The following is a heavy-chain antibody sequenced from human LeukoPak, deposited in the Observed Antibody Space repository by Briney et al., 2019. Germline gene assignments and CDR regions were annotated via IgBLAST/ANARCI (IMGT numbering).Heavy chain of an antibody. Sequence: SETLSLTCTVSGGSISSYYWSWIRQPPGKGLEWIGEINHRGSTSHNPSLKSRVTLSVDTSQIQFSLKLASVTAADTAVYYCASIHQVRGVTVFDYWGQGALVTVSS. CDR2: INHRGST. D-gene: IGHD3-10*01. CDR1: GGSISSYY. V-gene: IGHV4-34*01. CDR3: ASIHQVRGVTVFDY. J-gene: IGHJ4*02.